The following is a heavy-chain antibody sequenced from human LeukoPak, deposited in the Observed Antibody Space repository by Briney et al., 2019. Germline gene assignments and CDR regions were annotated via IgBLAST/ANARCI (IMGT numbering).Heavy chain of an antibody. CDR2: ISGGGVST. D-gene: IGHD3-10*01. Sequence: GGSLRLSCAASGFSFINYAMSWVRQAQGKGLEWVSGISGGGVSTYYADSVKGRFTISRDNSNNTLYLQMNSLRAEDTAVYYCAKEMAGSGSYSADYWGQGTVVTVSS. CDR1: GFSFINYA. CDR3: AKEMAGSGSYSADY. J-gene: IGHJ4*02. V-gene: IGHV3-23*01.